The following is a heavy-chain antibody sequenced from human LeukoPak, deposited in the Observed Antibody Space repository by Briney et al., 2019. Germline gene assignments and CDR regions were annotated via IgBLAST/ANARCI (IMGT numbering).Heavy chain of an antibody. CDR3: ARDRTETAIDY. CDR1: GFSFSSYG. V-gene: IGHV3-30*02. D-gene: IGHD2-21*02. CDR2: IWYDGSNK. J-gene: IGHJ4*02. Sequence: PGGSLRLSCAASGFSFSSYGMHWVRQAPGKGLEWVALIWYDGSNKYYADSVKGRFTISRDNSKNTLYLQMNSLRAEDTAVYYCARDRTETAIDYWGQGTLVTVSS.